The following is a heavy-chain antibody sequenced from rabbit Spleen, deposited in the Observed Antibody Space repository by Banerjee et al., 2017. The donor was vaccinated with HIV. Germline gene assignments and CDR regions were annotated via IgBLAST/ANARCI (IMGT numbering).Heavy chain of an antibody. CDR2: IASGSSGFT. V-gene: IGHV1S45*01. J-gene: IGHJ6*01. Sequence: QEQLVESGGGLVKPGASLTLTCTASGFSFSSSDYMCWVRQAPGKGLEWISCIASGSSGFTYSATWAKGRFTISKTSSTTVTLQMTSLTVADTATYFCARDTGSSFSSYGMDLWGPGTLVTVS. CDR1: GFSFSSSDY. CDR3: ARDTGSSFSSYGMDL. D-gene: IGHD8-1*01.